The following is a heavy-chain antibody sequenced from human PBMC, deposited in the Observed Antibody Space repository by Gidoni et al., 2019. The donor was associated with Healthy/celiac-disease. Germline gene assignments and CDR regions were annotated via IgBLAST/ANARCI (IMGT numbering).Heavy chain of an antibody. D-gene: IGHD2-15*01. CDR3: ARDKLSSNWFDP. CDR2: ISSSGCTI. J-gene: IGHJ5*02. V-gene: IGHV3-48*03. CDR1: GFTFSSYE. Sequence: EVQLVESGGGLVQPVGSLRLSCAASGFTFSSYEMNWVRQAPGKGLEGVSYISSSGCTIYYADSVKGRFTSSRDNAKNSLYLQMNSLRAEDTAVYYCARDKLSSNWFDPWGQGTLVTVSS.